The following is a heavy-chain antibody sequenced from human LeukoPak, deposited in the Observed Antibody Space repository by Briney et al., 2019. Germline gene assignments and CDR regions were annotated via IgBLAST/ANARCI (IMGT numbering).Heavy chain of an antibody. CDR3: ARGDGITAFY. CDR2: TTQSART. V-gene: IGHV4-34*01. D-gene: IGHD1-14*01. Sequence: PSETLSLTCAVYGGSFSRYYWTWMRQTPGKGLEWIGKTTQSARTNYNPSLKSRVTISVDTSKNQFSLNVNSVPAADTAVYYCARGDGITAFYWGQGTLVTVSS. J-gene: IGHJ4*02. CDR1: GGSFSRYY.